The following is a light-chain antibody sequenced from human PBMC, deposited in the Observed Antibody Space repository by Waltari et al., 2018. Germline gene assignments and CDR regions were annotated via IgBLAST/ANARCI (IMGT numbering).Light chain of an antibody. J-gene: IGKJ2*01. V-gene: IGKV4-1*01. CDR3: HQYFAPPYT. CDR2: WAS. CDR1: HSLLYYSNNKNY. Sequence: DIVMTQSPDSLTVSLGERATINCKSSHSLLYYSNNKNYISWYQQKPGQTPTLLIYWASTRDSGVPDRFSGSGSETDFTLTISSLQAEDVAVYHCHQYFAPPYTFGRGTKLEIK.